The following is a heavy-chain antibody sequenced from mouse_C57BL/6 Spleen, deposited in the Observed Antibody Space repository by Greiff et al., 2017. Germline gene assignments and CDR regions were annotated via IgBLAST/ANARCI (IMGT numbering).Heavy chain of an antibody. V-gene: IGHV10-1*01. D-gene: IGHD2-4*01. CDR3: VREGIYYDPSWFAY. CDR1: GFSFNTYA. CDR2: IRSKSNNYAT. J-gene: IGHJ3*01. Sequence: DVKLVESGGGLVQPKGSLKLSCAASGFSFNTYAMNWVRQAPGKGLEWVARIRSKSNNYATYYADSVKDRFTISRDDSESMLYLQMNNLKTEDTAMYYCVREGIYYDPSWFAYWGQGTLVTVSA.